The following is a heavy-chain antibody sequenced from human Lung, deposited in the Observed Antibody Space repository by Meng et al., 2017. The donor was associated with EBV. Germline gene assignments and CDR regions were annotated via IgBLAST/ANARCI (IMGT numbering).Heavy chain of an antibody. J-gene: IGHJ4*02. CDR1: GYTFASNG. D-gene: IGHD3-10*01. V-gene: IGHV1-18*01. CDR2: FVNNVDT. CDR3: ARGTPGRSYSDY. Sequence: VHLLRAGAEVKKPGAEVRVSCEASGYTFASNGISWLRQAPGQGLEWMGWFVNNVDTYSAQKFQGRVTMTTDTHTSTAFVELRSLRSDDTAVYYCARGTPGRSYSDYWGQGTLVTVSS.